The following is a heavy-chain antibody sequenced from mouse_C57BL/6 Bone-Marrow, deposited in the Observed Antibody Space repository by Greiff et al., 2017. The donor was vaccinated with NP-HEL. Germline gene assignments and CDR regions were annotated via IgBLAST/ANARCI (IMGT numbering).Heavy chain of an antibody. V-gene: IGHV5-12*01. Sequence: EVQLVESGGGLVQPGGSLKLSCAASGFTFSDYYMYWVRQTPEKRLEWVAYISNGGGSTYYPDTVKGRFTISRDNAKNTLYLQMSRLKSEDTAMYYCARHGKTVYAMDYWGQGTSVTVSS. J-gene: IGHJ4*01. CDR2: ISNGGGST. CDR1: GFTFSDYY. CDR3: ARHGKTVYAMDY. D-gene: IGHD4-1*01.